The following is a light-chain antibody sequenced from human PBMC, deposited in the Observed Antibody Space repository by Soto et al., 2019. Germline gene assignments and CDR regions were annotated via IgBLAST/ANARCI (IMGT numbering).Light chain of an antibody. V-gene: IGLV2-8*01. CDR1: SRDIGGYTY. CDR2: EVT. J-gene: IGLJ1*01. Sequence: QSALTQPPSASGSPGQSVTISCTGSSRDIGGYTYVSWYQQHPGKAPKLMIYEVTKRPSGVPDRFSGSKSGNTASLTVSGLQAEDEADYYCTSYAGSNSYVFGTGTKLAVL. CDR3: TSYAGSNSYV.